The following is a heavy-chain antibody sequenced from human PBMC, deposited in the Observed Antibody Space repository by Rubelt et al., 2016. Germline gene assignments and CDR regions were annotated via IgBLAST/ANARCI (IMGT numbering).Heavy chain of an antibody. CDR3: AREMATSKKLKIRYFDY. D-gene: IGHD5-24*01. V-gene: IGHV1-69*04. Sequence: GRVTITADKSTSTAYMELSSLRSEDTAVYYCAREMATSKKLKIRYFDYWGQGTLVTVSS. J-gene: IGHJ4*02.